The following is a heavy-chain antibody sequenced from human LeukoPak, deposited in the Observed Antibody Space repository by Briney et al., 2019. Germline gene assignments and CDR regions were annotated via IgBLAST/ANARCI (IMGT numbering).Heavy chain of an antibody. CDR3: ARASSGWYPYFDY. J-gene: IGHJ4*02. CDR1: GGSISSGSYY. D-gene: IGHD6-19*01. CDR2: IYTSGST. V-gene: IGHV4-61*02. Sequence: SETLSLTCTVSGGSISSGSYYWSWIRQPAGKGLEWIGRIYTSGSTNYNPSLKSRVTISVDTSKNQFSLKLSSVTAADTAVYYCARASSGWYPYFDYWGQGTLVTVSS.